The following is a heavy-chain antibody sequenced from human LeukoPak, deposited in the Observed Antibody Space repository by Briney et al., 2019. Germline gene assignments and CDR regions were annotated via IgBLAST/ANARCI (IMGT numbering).Heavy chain of an antibody. J-gene: IGHJ4*02. CDR1: GFTFSNYA. V-gene: IGHV3-64*01. CDR2: ITSNGGST. CDR3: ARGRGGYYDY. Sequence: GGSLRLSCAASGFTFSNYAMHWVRQAPGKGLEYVSAITSNGGSTYYASSAKGRFTISRDNSKNTMYLQMGSLRAEDMAVYYCARGRGGYYDYWGQGALVTVSS. D-gene: IGHD3-22*01.